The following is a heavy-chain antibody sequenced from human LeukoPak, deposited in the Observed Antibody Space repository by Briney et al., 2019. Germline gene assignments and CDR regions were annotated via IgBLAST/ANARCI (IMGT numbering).Heavy chain of an antibody. CDR1: GFTFSSYA. V-gene: IGHV3-30*04. CDR3: ARHVGY. D-gene: IGHD3-10*02. J-gene: IGHJ4*02. CDR2: ISYDGSNK. Sequence: AASGFTFSSYAMHWVRQAPGKGLEWVAVISYDGSNKYYADSVKGRFTISRDNSKNTLYLQMNSLRAEDTAVYYCARHVGYWGQGTLVTVSS.